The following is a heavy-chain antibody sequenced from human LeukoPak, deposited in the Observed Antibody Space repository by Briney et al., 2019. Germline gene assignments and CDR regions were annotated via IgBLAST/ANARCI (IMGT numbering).Heavy chain of an antibody. J-gene: IGHJ5*02. CDR2: MANGNT. V-gene: IGHV4-59*01. CDR1: GGSISTYY. Sequence: SETLSLTCSVAGGSISTYYWNWLRQTPGKGLEWIGHMANGNTDYNPSLKSRVTISVDTSKNQFSLKLTSVTAADTAVYYCARDKAHSYGRYFDPWGQGALVIVSS. CDR3: ARDKAHSYGRYFDP. D-gene: IGHD5-18*01.